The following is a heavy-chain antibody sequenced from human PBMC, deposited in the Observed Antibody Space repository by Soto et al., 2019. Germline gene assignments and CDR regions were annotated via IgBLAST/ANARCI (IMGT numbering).Heavy chain of an antibody. CDR2: INHSGST. Sequence: QVQLQQWGAGLLKSSETLSLTCAVYGGSFSGYYWSWIRQPPGKGLEWIGEINHSGSTNYNPSLKSRVTISVDTSKNQFSLKLSSVTAADTAVYYCARATNYESSGYYYYWGQGTLVPVSS. V-gene: IGHV4-34*01. CDR1: GGSFSGYY. D-gene: IGHD3-22*01. CDR3: ARATNYESSGYYYY. J-gene: IGHJ4*02.